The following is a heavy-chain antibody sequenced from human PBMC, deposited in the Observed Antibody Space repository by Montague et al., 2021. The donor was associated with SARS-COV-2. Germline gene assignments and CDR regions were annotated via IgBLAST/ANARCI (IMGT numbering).Heavy chain of an antibody. CDR1: GGSISSYY. Sequence: SETLSLTCTVSGGSISSYYWSWIRQPPGRGLQWIGYISYSGSTNYNPTLKSRVTISVDTSKNHFTLRLSSVTAADTAVYYCARDSRTSGWGYWYHGLDVWGQGTTVTVSS. J-gene: IGHJ6*02. CDR3: ARDSRTSGWGYWYHGLDV. D-gene: IGHD6-19*01. V-gene: IGHV4-59*01. CDR2: ISYSGST.